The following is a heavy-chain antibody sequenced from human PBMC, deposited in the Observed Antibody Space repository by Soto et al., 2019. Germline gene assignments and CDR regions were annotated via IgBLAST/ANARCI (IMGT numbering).Heavy chain of an antibody. CDR2: IFYSGST. CDR3: VTGGDGYRFDY. J-gene: IGHJ4*02. CDR1: GDSIGSDD. D-gene: IGHD2-21*02. Sequence: TSETLSLTSTVSGDSIGSDDWSWIRQPPGRGLEWIGYIFYSGSTNYNPSLKSRVTMSVDRSKNHFSLKLTSVTAADTAVYYCVTGGDGYRFDYWGQGTLVTVSS. V-gene: IGHV4-59*01.